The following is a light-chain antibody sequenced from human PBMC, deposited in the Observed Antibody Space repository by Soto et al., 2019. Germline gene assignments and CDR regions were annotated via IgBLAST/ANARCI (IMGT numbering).Light chain of an antibody. Sequence: DIVMTQSPDSLTVSLGERATVNCKSSQSVLYSSKDKNYLAWYQQKPGQPPRLLIYWATSRDSGVPDRFSGSGSGTDFTLTISSLRADDGAVYYCQQYYPPPWTFGQGTKVEIK. CDR2: WAT. CDR1: QSVLYSSKDKNY. V-gene: IGKV4-1*01. CDR3: QQYYPPPWT. J-gene: IGKJ1*01.